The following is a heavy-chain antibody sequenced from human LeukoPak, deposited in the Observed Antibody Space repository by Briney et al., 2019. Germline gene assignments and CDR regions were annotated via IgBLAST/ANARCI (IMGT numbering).Heavy chain of an antibody. V-gene: IGHV3-64*01. CDR1: GFTFSSYA. Sequence: PGGSLRLSCAASGFTFSSYAMHWVRQAPGKGLEYVSAISSNGGSTYYANSVKGRFTISRDNAKNSLYLQMNSLRAEDTAVYYCARDGVYRSSAPDYWGQGTLVTVSS. CDR2: ISSNGGST. D-gene: IGHD2-8*01. CDR3: ARDGVYRSSAPDY. J-gene: IGHJ4*02.